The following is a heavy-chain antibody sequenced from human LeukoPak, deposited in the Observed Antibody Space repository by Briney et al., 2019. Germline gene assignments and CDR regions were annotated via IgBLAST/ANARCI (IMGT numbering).Heavy chain of an antibody. CDR3: ATSRFLTGIRRDYYYYYMDV. J-gene: IGHJ6*03. V-gene: IGHV1-24*01. D-gene: IGHD3-9*01. CDR2: FDPEDGET. Sequence: GASVKVSCKVSGYTLTELSMHWVRQAPGKGLEWMGGFDPEDGETIYAQKFQGRVTMTEDTSTDTAYMELSSLRSEDTAVYYCATSRFLTGIRRDYYYYYMDVWGKGTTVTISS. CDR1: GYTLTELS.